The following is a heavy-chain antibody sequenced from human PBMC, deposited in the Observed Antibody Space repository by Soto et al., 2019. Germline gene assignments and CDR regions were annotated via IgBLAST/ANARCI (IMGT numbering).Heavy chain of an antibody. J-gene: IGHJ4*02. CDR3: ARRGSLSLFC. V-gene: IGHV4-34*01. CDR2: INHSGST. Sequence: QVQLQQWGAGLLKPSETLSVTCAVYGGSFSGYYWSWIRQPPGKGLEWIGEINHSGSTNYNPSLKSRVTISVDTSKNQFSLKLSSVSAADTAVYYCARRGSLSLFCWGQGTLVTVSS. CDR1: GGSFSGYY. D-gene: IGHD3-16*01.